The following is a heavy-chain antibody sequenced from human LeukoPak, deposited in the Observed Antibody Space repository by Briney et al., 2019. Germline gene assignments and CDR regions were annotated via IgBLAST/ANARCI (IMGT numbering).Heavy chain of an antibody. V-gene: IGHV3-74*01. Sequence: GGSLRHSCAASGFDFSSNWMHWVRHAPGQGLVWVSRIKGDGISTNYADSVKGRFTISRDIAKNTLYLQMNRLRAEDTGVYYCAKDHYWSIDYWGRGTLVTVSS. CDR1: GFDFSSNW. J-gene: IGHJ4*02. D-gene: IGHD3-3*01. CDR3: AKDHYWSIDY. CDR2: IKGDGIST.